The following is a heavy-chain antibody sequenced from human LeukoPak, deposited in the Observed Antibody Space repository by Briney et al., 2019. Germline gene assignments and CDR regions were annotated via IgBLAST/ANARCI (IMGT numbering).Heavy chain of an antibody. CDR3: GSGDYFAY. CDR1: RFTSSSYW. V-gene: IGHV3-7*01. CDR2: INQDGSEK. J-gene: IGHJ4*02. Sequence: QAGGSLRLSCGASRFTSSSYWTIWVRQAPGKGLEWVANINQDGSEKYYADSLKGRFTISRDNAKNSLYLQMNGLRAEDTALYYCGSGDYFAYWGQGALVTVSS.